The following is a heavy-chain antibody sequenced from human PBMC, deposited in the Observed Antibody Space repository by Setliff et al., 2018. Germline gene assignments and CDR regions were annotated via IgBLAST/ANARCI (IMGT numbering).Heavy chain of an antibody. CDR1: GGSIINSYY. V-gene: IGHV4-39*07. CDR3: AGVYGENDLPDI. Sequence: SETLSLTCTVSGGSIINSYYWAWIRQPPGKGLEWTGSIYYRGSTFIYPSLRSRVTISADTSKNQFSLKLTSVTAADTAMYYCAGVYGENDLPDIWGQGTMVTVSS. J-gene: IGHJ3*02. D-gene: IGHD4-17*01. CDR2: IYYRGST.